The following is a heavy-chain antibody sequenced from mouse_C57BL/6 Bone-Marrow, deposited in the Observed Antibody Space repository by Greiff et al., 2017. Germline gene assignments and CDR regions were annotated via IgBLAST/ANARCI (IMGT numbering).Heavy chain of an antibody. V-gene: IGHV3-6*01. J-gene: IGHJ3*01. CDR1: GYSITSGYY. Sequence: EVQVVESGPGLVKPSQSLSLTCSVTGYSITSGYYWNWIRQFPGNKLEWMGYISYDGSNNYNPSLKNRISITRDTSKNQFFLKLNSVTTEDTATYYCARGGDGYYWFAYWGQGTLVTVSA. CDR2: ISYDGSN. CDR3: ARGGDGYYWFAY. D-gene: IGHD2-3*01.